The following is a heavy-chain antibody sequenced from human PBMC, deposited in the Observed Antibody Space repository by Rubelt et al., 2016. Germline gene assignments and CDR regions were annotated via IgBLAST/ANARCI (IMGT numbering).Heavy chain of an antibody. D-gene: IGHD6-19*01. V-gene: IGHV4-39*07. CDR3: AICITVAPVYYAIDV. CDR2: IYYSGDT. J-gene: IGHJ6*02. CDR1: GASISSSSYC. Sequence: QLQLQESGPGLVKPSETLSLTCTVSGASISSSSYCWGWIRQPPGKGLEWIGTIYYSGDTYYNPSLKSRVTRSLDTSKNQFPLKLSPVTAADTAVYYCAICITVAPVYYAIDVWGQGTTVTVSS.